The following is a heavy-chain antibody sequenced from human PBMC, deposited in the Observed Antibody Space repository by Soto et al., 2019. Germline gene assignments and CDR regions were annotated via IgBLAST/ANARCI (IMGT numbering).Heavy chain of an antibody. V-gene: IGHV3-9*01. Sequence: GGSLRLSCAASGFTFDDYAMHWVRQAPGKGLEWVSGISWNSGSIGYADSVKGRFTISRDNAKNSLYLQMNSLRAEDTALYYCAKDKTVAGTLPYYYYGMDVWGQGTPVTVSS. D-gene: IGHD6-19*01. CDR2: ISWNSGSI. CDR1: GFTFDDYA. CDR3: AKDKTVAGTLPYYYYGMDV. J-gene: IGHJ6*02.